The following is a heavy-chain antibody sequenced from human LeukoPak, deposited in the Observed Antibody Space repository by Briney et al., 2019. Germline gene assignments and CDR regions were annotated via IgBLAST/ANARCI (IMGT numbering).Heavy chain of an antibody. J-gene: IGHJ4*02. CDR2: ISSSSSYI. CDR3: ARRTNDFDY. V-gene: IGHV3-21*01. D-gene: IGHD2-8*01. CDR1: GFTFSSYS. Sequence: KAGGSLRLSCAASGFTFSSYSMNWVRQAPGRGVEWVSSISSSSSYIYYADSVKGRFTISRDNAKNSLYLQMNSLRAEDTAVYYCARRTNDFDYWGQGTLVTVSS.